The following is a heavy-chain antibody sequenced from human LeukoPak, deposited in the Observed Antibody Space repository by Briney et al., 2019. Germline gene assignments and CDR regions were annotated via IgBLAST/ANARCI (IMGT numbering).Heavy chain of an antibody. CDR2: IYYSGST. D-gene: IGHD4-4*01. V-gene: IGHV4-31*03. J-gene: IGHJ6*02. Sequence: SQILSLTCTVSGGSIRSGDYSWTWIRQHPGKGLEWIGYIYYSGSTYYNPSLTSRVTMSVDTSKNQFSLKLSSVTAADTAIYYCARDHTETSSLNFRNYYYYGMDIWGQGTTVIVSS. CDR1: GGSIRSGDYS. CDR3: ARDHTETSSLNFRNYYYYGMDI.